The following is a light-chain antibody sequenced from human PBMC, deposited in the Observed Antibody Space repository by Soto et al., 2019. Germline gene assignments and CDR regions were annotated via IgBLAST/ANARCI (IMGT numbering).Light chain of an antibody. CDR3: QQRSSWPRNT. Sequence: EIVLTQYPDTLSLCPGVRATLSCRASQSVSRHLAWYQQRPGQAPSLLIYDIYYRDSGIPGRFSGTGSGSDFHLTISSLEPEDSAVYYCQQRSSWPRNTFGQGTKLEIK. V-gene: IGKV3-11*01. J-gene: IGKJ2*01. CDR1: QSVSRH. CDR2: DIY.